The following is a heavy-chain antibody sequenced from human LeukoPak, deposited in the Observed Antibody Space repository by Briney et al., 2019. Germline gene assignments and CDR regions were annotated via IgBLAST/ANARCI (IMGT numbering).Heavy chain of an antibody. Sequence: SETLSLTCSVSAYSISSGFFWGWIRQPPGKGLEWIGSIYHSGNTYYNPSLKSRVTISVDTSKNQFSLKLSSVTAADTAVYYCARELEIYGAFDIWGQGTMVTVSS. V-gene: IGHV4-38-2*02. J-gene: IGHJ3*02. CDR3: ARELEIYGAFDI. D-gene: IGHD3-3*01. CDR2: IYHSGNT. CDR1: AYSISSGFF.